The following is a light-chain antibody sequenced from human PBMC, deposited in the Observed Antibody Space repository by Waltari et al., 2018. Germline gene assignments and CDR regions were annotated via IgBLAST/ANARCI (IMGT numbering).Light chain of an antibody. Sequence: EIVLTQSPGPLPLSPGERATLPCRASQSVSSSYLAWYQQKPGQAPRLLIYGASSRATGIPDRFSGSGSGTDFTLTISRLEPEDFAVYYCQQYGSSPMYTFGQGTKLEI. V-gene: IGKV3-20*01. J-gene: IGKJ2*01. CDR3: QQYGSSPMYT. CDR1: QSVSSSY. CDR2: GAS.